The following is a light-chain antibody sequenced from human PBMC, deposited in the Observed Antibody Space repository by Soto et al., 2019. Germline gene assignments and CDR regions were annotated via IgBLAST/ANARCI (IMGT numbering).Light chain of an antibody. CDR3: HQYNNWPGRYT. CDR2: GAS. J-gene: IGKJ2*01. CDR1: QSVSSN. Sequence: EIVMTQSPATLSVSPGERATLSCRASQSVSSNLAWYQQKPGQAPRLLIYGASTTATGIPARFSGSGSGTEFTLTISSLQSEDFAVYYCHQYNNWPGRYTFGQGTKLEIK. V-gene: IGKV3-15*01.